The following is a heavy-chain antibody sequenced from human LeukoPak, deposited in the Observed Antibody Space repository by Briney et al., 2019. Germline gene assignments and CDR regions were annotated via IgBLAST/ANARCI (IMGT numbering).Heavy chain of an antibody. CDR1: GYTFTSYG. J-gene: IGHJ4*02. D-gene: IGHD3-9*01. CDR2: ISAYNGNT. V-gene: IGHV1-18*01. CDR3: ARGEGSYDILTGYPFFDY. Sequence: ASVKVSCKASGYTFTSYGISWLRQAPGQGLEWMGWISAYNGNTNYAQKLQGRVTMTTDTSTSTAYMELRSLRSDDTAVYYCARGEGSYDILTGYPFFDYWGQGTLVTVSS.